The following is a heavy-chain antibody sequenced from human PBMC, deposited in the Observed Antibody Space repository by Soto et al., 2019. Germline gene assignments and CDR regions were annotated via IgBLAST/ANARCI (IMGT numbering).Heavy chain of an antibody. Sequence: SVKVSCKASGGTFSSYTISWVLQAPGQGLEWMGRIIPILGIANYAQKFQGRVTITADKSTSTAYMELSSLRSEDTAVYYCADDSGFERGFGDWGEGTLVTVS. CDR3: ADDSGFERGFGD. V-gene: IGHV1-69*02. J-gene: IGHJ4*02. CDR2: IIPILGIA. D-gene: IGHD5-12*01. CDR1: GGTFSSYT.